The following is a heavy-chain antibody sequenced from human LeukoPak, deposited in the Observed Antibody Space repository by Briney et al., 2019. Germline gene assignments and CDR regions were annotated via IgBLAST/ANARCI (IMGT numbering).Heavy chain of an antibody. CDR2: IYTSGST. CDR3: ARDQIYKYGDYVFWFDP. Sequence: SETLSLTCTVSGGSISSYYWSWIRQPAGKGLEWIGRIYTSGSTNYIPSLKSRVTMSVDTSKNQFSLKLSSVTAADTAVYYCARDQIYKYGDYVFWFDPWGQGTLVTVSS. D-gene: IGHD4-17*01. V-gene: IGHV4-4*07. J-gene: IGHJ5*02. CDR1: GGSISSYY.